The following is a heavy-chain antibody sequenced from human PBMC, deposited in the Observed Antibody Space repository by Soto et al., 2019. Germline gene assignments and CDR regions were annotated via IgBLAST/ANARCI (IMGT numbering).Heavy chain of an antibody. D-gene: IGHD2-21*01. V-gene: IGHV3-30*03. CDR1: GFTFSHYG. CDR2: ISYDGTKE. CDR3: SREDCRRVGCQRGLFYNYGLDL. J-gene: IGHJ6*02. Sequence: QVQLVESGGGVVQPGRSLRLSCVASGFTFSHYGMHWVRQAPGKGLEWVALISYDGTKEYYADSVKGRFTISRDNSKDTLYLQMNRLGVDDPAIYYCSREDCRRVGCQRGLFYNYGLDLWGQGTTVTVS.